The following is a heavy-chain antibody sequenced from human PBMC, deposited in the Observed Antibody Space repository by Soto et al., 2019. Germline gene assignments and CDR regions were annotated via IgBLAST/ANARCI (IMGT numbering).Heavy chain of an antibody. Sequence: EVQLVESGGGLVRPGGSLRLSCAASGFNFSNYWMSWVRQAPGKGLEWVANIKQDGSEIHYVDSVKGRFTISRDNAKKSVYVPMNSQRDEGTAEQYRAGERDSFDPWGQGTLVTVSS. CDR3: AGERDSFDP. CDR2: IKQDGSEI. CDR1: GFNFSNYW. J-gene: IGHJ5*02. V-gene: IGHV3-7*01.